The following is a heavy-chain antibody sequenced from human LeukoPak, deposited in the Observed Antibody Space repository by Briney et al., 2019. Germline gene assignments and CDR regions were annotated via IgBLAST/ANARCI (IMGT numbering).Heavy chain of an antibody. D-gene: IGHD3-22*01. J-gene: IGHJ3*02. V-gene: IGHV3-23*01. CDR1: GFTFSSYA. Sequence: SGGSLRLSCAASGFTFSSYAMSWVRQAPGKGLEWVSAISGSGGSTYYADSVKGRFTISRGNSKNKLYLQMKSLRAEDTAVYYCAKEDYDSSGDDAFDIWGQGTMVTVSS. CDR3: AKEDYDSSGDDAFDI. CDR2: ISGSGGST.